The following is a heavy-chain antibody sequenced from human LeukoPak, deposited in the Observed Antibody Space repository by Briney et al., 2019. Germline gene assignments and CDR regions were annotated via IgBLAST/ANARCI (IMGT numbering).Heavy chain of an antibody. J-gene: IGHJ4*02. CDR2: VSSSGANT. CDR3: ARDQHYATDY. V-gene: IGHV1-46*03. D-gene: IGHD2-2*01. Sequence: GASVKVSCKASGYMFTSYNMQWVRQAPGQGLEWMEMVSSSGANTKYAQKFRGRVTMTSDTSTSTVYMELSSLISDDTAVYYCARDQHYATDYWGQGTLVTVCS. CDR1: GYMFTSYN.